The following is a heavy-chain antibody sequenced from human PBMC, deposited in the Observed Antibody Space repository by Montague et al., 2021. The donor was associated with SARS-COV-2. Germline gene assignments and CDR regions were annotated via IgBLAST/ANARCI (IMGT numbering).Heavy chain of an antibody. V-gene: IGHV4-61*02. CDR1: GGSISSGSYY. Sequence: TLSLTCTVFGGSISSGSYYWTWIRQPAGKGLEWIGRIYTSGSTNYNPSLKSRVTISVDRSKNQFSLKLSSVTAADTAVYYCARGDDNGSYWLRGMDVWGQGTTVTVSS. CDR2: IYTSGST. J-gene: IGHJ6*02. D-gene: IGHD1-26*01. CDR3: ARGDDNGSYWLRGMDV.